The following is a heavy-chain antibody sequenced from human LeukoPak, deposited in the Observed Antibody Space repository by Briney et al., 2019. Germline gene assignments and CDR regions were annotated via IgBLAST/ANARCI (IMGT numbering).Heavy chain of an antibody. D-gene: IGHD3-16*02. Sequence: SETLSLTCAVYGGSFSGYYWSWIRQPPGKGLEWIGEINHSGSTNYNPSLKSRVTISVDTSKNQFSLKLSSVTAADTAVYYCARGNDYVWGSYRDFDYWGQGTLVTVSP. CDR3: ARGNDYVWGSYRDFDY. V-gene: IGHV4-34*01. J-gene: IGHJ4*02. CDR2: INHSGST. CDR1: GGSFSGYY.